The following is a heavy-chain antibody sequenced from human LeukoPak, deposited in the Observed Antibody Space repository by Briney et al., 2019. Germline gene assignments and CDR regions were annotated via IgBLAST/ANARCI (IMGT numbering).Heavy chain of an antibody. CDR2: INSDGSST. J-gene: IGHJ4*02. D-gene: IGHD5-18*01. Sequence: QAGGSLRLSCAASGFTFSSYWMHWVRQAPGKGLAWVSRINSDGSSTSYADSVKGRFTTSRDNAKNTLYLQMNSLRAEDTAVYYCAREGDTANFDYWGQGTLVTVSS. CDR1: GFTFSSYW. V-gene: IGHV3-74*01. CDR3: AREGDTANFDY.